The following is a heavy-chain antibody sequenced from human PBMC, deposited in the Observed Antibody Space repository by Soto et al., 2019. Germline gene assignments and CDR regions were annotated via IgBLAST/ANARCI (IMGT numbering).Heavy chain of an antibody. CDR2: ISSSSSYI. Sequence: GGSLRLSCAASGFTFSSYSVNWVRQAPGKGLEWVSSISSSSSYIYYADSVKGRFTISRDNAKNSLYLQMNSLRAEDTAVYYCARDKSYAAAGTRGYYYYYGMDVWGQGTTVTVSS. CDR1: GFTFSSYS. CDR3: ARDKSYAAAGTRGYYYYYGMDV. V-gene: IGHV3-21*01. J-gene: IGHJ6*02. D-gene: IGHD6-13*01.